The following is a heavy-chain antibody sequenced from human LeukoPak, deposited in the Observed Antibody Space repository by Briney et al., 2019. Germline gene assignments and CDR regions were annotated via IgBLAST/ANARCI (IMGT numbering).Heavy chain of an antibody. J-gene: IGHJ4*02. D-gene: IGHD5-24*01. CDR1: GFTVSSNY. V-gene: IGHV3-53*01. CDR3: ARGRNRDGYSYYFDY. CDR2: IYSGGGA. Sequence: GGSLRLSCAASGFTVSSNYMSWVRQAPGKGLEWVSVIYSGGGAYYADSVKGRFTISRDNSKNTLYLQMNSLRADDTSVYYCARGRNRDGYSYYFDYWGQGSLVTVSS.